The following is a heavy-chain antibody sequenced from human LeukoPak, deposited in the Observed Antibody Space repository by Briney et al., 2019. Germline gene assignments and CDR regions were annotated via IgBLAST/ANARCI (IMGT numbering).Heavy chain of an antibody. J-gene: IGHJ6*03. Sequence: GGSLRLFCAASGLAFSIYAMSWVRQAPGKGLEWVSGISGSGGSTYYADSVKGRFTISRDNSNNTLYLQMNSLRAEDTAVYYCAKVPLTWLVRDYYYLDVWGKGTTVTVSS. CDR1: GLAFSIYA. CDR3: AKVPLTWLVRDYYYLDV. D-gene: IGHD2-21*01. CDR2: ISGSGGST. V-gene: IGHV3-23*01.